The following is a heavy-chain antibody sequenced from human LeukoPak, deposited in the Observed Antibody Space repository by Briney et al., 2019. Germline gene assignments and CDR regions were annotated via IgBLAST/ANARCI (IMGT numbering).Heavy chain of an antibody. J-gene: IGHJ6*03. CDR1: GGSLSGYY. D-gene: IGHD6-13*01. V-gene: IGHV4-34*01. Sequence: PSETLSLTCSVYGGSLSGYYWSWIRQTPGKGLELIGEINHSGRTTYYPSFKSRVTISVDTSKNQFSLKLSSVTAADTAVYYCARCPDSSIYYYMDVWGKGTTVTISS. CDR2: INHSGRT. CDR3: ARCPDSSIYYYMDV.